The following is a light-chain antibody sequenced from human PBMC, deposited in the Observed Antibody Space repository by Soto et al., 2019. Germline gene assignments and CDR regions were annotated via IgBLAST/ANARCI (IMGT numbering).Light chain of an antibody. CDR1: QSISSW. CDR3: QQYNSYPYT. Sequence: IQMTQSPSTLSASVGDRVTITFRASQSISSWLAWYQQKPGKAPKLLIYDASSLESGVPSRFSGSGSGTEFTLTISSLQPDDFATYYCQQYNSYPYTFGQGTKVDIK. V-gene: IGKV1-5*01. CDR2: DAS. J-gene: IGKJ2*01.